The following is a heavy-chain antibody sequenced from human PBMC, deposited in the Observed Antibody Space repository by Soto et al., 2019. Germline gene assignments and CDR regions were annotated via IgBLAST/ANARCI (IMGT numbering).Heavy chain of an antibody. D-gene: IGHD5-18*01. J-gene: IGHJ6*02. CDR2: IIPIFGTA. CDR1: GGTFSSYA. Sequence: QVQLVQSGAEVKKPGSSVKVSCKASGGTFSSYAISWVRQAPGQGLEWMGGIIPIFGTANYAQKFQGRVTITADESTSTAYMELISLRSEDTAVYYCARAGDVDTARVTHYYYGMDVWGQGTTVTVSS. V-gene: IGHV1-69*01. CDR3: ARAGDVDTARVTHYYYGMDV.